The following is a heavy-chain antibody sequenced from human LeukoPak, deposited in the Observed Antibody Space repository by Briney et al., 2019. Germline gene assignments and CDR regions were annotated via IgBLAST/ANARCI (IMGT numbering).Heavy chain of an antibody. CDR1: GFTFSSYW. D-gene: IGHD3-10*01. J-gene: IGHJ4*02. CDR2: ITSSSSYI. Sequence: PGGSLRLSCAASGFTFSSYWMSWVRQAPGKGLEWVSYITSSSSYIYYADSVKGRFTISRDNAKNSLYLQMNSLRAEDTAVYYCARDGVPPPDYYGSGSYYIPYYFDYWGQGTLVTVSS. CDR3: ARDGVPPPDYYGSGSYYIPYYFDY. V-gene: IGHV3-21*01.